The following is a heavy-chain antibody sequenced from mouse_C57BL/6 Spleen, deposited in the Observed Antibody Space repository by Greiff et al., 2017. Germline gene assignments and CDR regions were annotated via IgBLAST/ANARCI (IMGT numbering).Heavy chain of an antibody. Sequence: VQLQQSGAELVRPGTSVKVSCKASGYAFTNYLIEWVKQRPGQGLEWIGVINPGSGGTNYNEKFKGKATLTADKSSSTAYMQLSSLTSEDSAVYFCARSRGNYWYFDVWGTGTTVTVSS. CDR1: GYAFTNYL. CDR2: INPGSGGT. CDR3: ARSRGNYWYFDV. J-gene: IGHJ1*03. D-gene: IGHD2-1*01. V-gene: IGHV1-54*01.